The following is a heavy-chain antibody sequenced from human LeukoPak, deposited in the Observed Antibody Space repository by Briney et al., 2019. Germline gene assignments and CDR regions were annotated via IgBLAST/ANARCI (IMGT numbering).Heavy chain of an antibody. J-gene: IGHJ6*02. CDR1: GGSFSGYY. CDR3: AVWFGALFV. Sequence: SETLSLTCAVYGGSFSGYYWSWIRQPLGKGLEWIGDINHSGSTNYNPSLKCRVTISVDTSKNQFSLKLSAVTAADTAVYYCAVWFGALFVWGQGTTVTVSS. V-gene: IGHV4-34*01. CDR2: INHSGST. D-gene: IGHD3-10*01.